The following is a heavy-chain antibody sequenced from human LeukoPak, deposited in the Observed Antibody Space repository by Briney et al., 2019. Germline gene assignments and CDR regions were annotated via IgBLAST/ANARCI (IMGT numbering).Heavy chain of an antibody. J-gene: IGHJ4*02. CDR1: GGSISSGGYY. CDR3: ARSPPSIAVAGTQYYFDY. D-gene: IGHD6-19*01. CDR2: IYHSGST. V-gene: IGHV4-30-2*01. Sequence: SETLSLTCTVSGGSISSGGYYWSWIRQPPGKGLEWIGYIYHSGSTYYNPSLKSRVTISVDRSKNQFSLKLSSVTAADTAVYYCARSPPSIAVAGTQYYFDYWGQGTLVVVSS.